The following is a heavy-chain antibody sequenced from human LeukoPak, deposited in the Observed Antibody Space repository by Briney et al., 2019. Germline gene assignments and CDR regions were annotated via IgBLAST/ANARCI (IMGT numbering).Heavy chain of an antibody. Sequence: ASVKVSCKVSGYTLTELSMHWVRQAPGQGLEWMGGFDPEDGETTYAQKFQGRVTMTEDTSTDTAYMELSSLRSEDTAVYYCATGYYDILTGVFYFDYWGQGTLVTVSS. CDR3: ATGYYDILTGVFYFDY. J-gene: IGHJ4*02. V-gene: IGHV1-24*01. CDR2: FDPEDGET. CDR1: GYTLTELS. D-gene: IGHD3-9*01.